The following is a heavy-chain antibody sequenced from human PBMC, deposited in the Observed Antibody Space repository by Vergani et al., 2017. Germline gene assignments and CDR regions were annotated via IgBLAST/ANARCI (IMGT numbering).Heavy chain of an antibody. J-gene: IGHJ4*02. CDR3: AKEMVSTLAASSGLKY. Sequence: EVQLVESGGGLVQPGRSLRPPCVASGFTLDDFAMNWVRQAPGRGLEWVSGISWNSGNKTYEASVKGRFPISRDNAKNPLYLQMNSLRPEDTVLDYRAKEMVSTLAASSGLKYWGQGTLVTVSS. D-gene: IGHD2-8*01. V-gene: IGHV3-9*01. CDR2: ISWNSGNK. CDR1: GFTLDDFA.